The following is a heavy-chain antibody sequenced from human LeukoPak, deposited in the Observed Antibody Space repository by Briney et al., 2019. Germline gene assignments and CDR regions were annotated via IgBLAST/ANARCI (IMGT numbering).Heavy chain of an antibody. CDR3: AREAGYSYGPDAFDI. CDR2: ISYDGSNK. J-gene: IGHJ3*02. CDR1: GFTFSSYA. Sequence: GGSLRLSCAASGFTFSSYAMHWVRQAPGKGREWVAVISYDGSNKYYADCVKGRFTISRDNSKNTLYLQMNSLRAEDTAVYYCAREAGYSYGPDAFDIWGQGTIVTVSP. V-gene: IGHV3-30-3*01. D-gene: IGHD5-18*01.